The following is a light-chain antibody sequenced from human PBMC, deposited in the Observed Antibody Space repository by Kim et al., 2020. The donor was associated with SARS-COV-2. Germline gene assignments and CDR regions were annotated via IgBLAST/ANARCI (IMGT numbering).Light chain of an antibody. CDR2: KAS. V-gene: IGKV1-5*03. CDR3: QQYSSPWT. CDR1: VSRW. J-gene: IGKJ1*01. Sequence: VSRWLAWYQQKPGKAPKLLIYKASSLESGVPSRFSGSGSGTEFTLTISSLQPDDFATYYCQQYSSPWTFGQGTKVEIK.